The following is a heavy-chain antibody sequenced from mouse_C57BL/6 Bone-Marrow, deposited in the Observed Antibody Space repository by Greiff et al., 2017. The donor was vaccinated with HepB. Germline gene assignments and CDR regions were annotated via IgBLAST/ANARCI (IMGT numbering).Heavy chain of an antibody. CDR1: GYTFTSYG. CDR3: ARWYYGSSSAWFAY. V-gene: IGHV1-81*01. CDR2: IYPRSGNT. J-gene: IGHJ3*01. Sequence: VKLQESGAELARPGASVKLSCKASGYTFTSYGISWVKQRTGQGLEWIGEIYPRSGNTYYNEKFKGKATLTADKSSSTAYMELRSLTSEDSAVYFCARWYYGSSSAWFAYWGQGTLVTVSA. D-gene: IGHD1-1*01.